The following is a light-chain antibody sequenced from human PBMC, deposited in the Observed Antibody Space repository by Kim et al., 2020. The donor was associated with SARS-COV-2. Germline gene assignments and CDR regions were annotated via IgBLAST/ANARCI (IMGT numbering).Light chain of an antibody. J-gene: IGKJ2*01. CDR1: QSVSSSS. V-gene: IGKV3-20*01. CDR3: QQYGRSALYT. CDR2: GAS. Sequence: SPGERATLSCRASQSVSSSSLAWYQQNPGQAPRLLIYGASSRATGIPDRFSGSGSGTDFTLTISRLEPEDFAVYYCQQYGRSALYTFGQGTKLEI.